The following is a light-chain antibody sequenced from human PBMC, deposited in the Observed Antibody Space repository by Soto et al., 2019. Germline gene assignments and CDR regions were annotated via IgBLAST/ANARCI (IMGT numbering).Light chain of an antibody. CDR2: GAS. V-gene: IGKV3-20*01. Sequence: EIVLTQSPGTLSLSPGERATPSCRASQSVSGRYLAWYQQKPGRAPRLLIYGASSRATGIPERFSGSGSGTDFSLTISRLEPEEFAVYYCQQYGISPRTFGQGTKVDIK. CDR3: QQYGISPRT. J-gene: IGKJ1*01. CDR1: QSVSGRY.